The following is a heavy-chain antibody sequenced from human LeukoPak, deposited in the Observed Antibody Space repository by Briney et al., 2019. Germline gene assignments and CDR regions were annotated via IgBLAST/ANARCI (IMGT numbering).Heavy chain of an antibody. J-gene: IGHJ4*02. CDR2: ISGSGVNT. Sequence: GGSLRLSCAASGFTFDSYGMSWVRQAPGKGLEWVSGISGSGVNTYYADSVKGRFRISRDNSENTLSLEMSSLRAEDAAVYYCAKDLGSSFEYVWGINRYSPSFDYWGQGTLVTVSS. D-gene: IGHD3-16*02. CDR1: GFTFDSYG. V-gene: IGHV3-23*01. CDR3: AKDLGSSFEYVWGINRYSPSFDY.